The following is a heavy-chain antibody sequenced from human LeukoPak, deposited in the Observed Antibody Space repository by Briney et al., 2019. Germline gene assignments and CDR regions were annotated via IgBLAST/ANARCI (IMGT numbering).Heavy chain of an antibody. CDR2: ISSSSSYI. CDR1: GFTFSSYS. Sequence: GGSLRLSCAASGFTFSSYSMNWVRQAPGKGLEWVSSISSSSSYIYYADSVKGRFTISRDNAKNSLYLQMNSLRAEDTAVYYCARAAGKENGYGFWFEHWGQGTLVTVSS. V-gene: IGHV3-21*01. D-gene: IGHD3-3*01. J-gene: IGHJ5*02. CDR3: ARAAGKENGYGFWFEH.